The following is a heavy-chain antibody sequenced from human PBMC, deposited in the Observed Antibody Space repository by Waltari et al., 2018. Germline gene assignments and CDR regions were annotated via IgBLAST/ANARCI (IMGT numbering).Heavy chain of an antibody. CDR3: ARGGGGDWEWFDP. J-gene: IGHJ5*02. CDR1: GGSISGFY. V-gene: IGHV4-59*01. Sequence: QVQLQESGPSLLKRSETLSLICTVSGGSISGFYWSWVRQPPGKGLDWIGYIYYTGSTNFNPSLKSRVTMSVDTPKNQFSLKLSSVTAADTAFYYCARGGGGDWEWFDPWGQGTLVTVSS. CDR2: IYYTGST. D-gene: IGHD2-21*02.